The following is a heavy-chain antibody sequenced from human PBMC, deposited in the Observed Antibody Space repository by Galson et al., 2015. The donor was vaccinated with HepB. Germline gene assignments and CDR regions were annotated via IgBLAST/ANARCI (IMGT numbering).Heavy chain of an antibody. D-gene: IGHD5-12*01. CDR1: GYTFTSYG. CDR2: ISAYNGDT. Sequence: SVKVSCKASGYTFTSYGISWVRQGPGQGLEWMGWISAYNGDTNYAQKLRDRVTMTTDASTNTAYMELTSLRSDDTAVYFCARWRPAGYDSDYYDMDVWGQGTTVTVSS. J-gene: IGHJ6*02. CDR3: ARWRPAGYDSDYYDMDV. V-gene: IGHV1-18*04.